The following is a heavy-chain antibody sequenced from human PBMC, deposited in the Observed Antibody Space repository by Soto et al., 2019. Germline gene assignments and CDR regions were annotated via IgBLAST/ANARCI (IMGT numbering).Heavy chain of an antibody. CDR1: GFSLHTYA. Sequence: QVQLVESGGGVVQPGRSLRLSCAASGFSLHTYAMHWVRQAPGKGLEWLAVISYDGSAKYSADSVRGRFTISRDNSKNTLDVQMKSLRLEDTAVYYCARDWARGGGSYFWKVDLWGRGTLVTVSS. D-gene: IGHD1-26*01. CDR2: ISYDGSAK. J-gene: IGHJ2*01. CDR3: ARDWARGGGSYFWKVDL. V-gene: IGHV3-30*01.